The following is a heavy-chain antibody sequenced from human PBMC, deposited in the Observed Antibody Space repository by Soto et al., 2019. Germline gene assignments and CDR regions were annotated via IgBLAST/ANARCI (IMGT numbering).Heavy chain of an antibody. CDR2: ISGSGDST. CDR3: AKCLGTIAEPFFDY. J-gene: IGHJ4*02. D-gene: IGHD6-13*01. V-gene: IGHV3-23*01. CDR1: GFTFSSYA. Sequence: EVQLLESGGGLVQPGGTLRLSCAASGFTFSSYAMSWVRQAPGKGLEWVSTISGSGDSTYYEDSVKGRFTISRDKSKNTQYLQMNSLRAEDTAVYYCAKCLGTIAEPFFDYWGQGTLVTVSS.